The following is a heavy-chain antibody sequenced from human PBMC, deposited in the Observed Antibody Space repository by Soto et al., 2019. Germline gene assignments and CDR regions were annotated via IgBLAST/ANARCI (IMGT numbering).Heavy chain of an antibody. J-gene: IGHJ6*02. D-gene: IGHD1-1*01. V-gene: IGHV3-30*18. CDR2: ISYDGSNK. CDR1: GFTFSSYG. Sequence: GGSLRLSCAASGFTFSSYGMHWVRQAPGKGLEWVAVISYDGSNKYYADSVKGRFTISRDNSKNTLYLQMNSLRAEDTAVYYCAKDEMVQLEEKYYYYYGMDVWGQGTTVTVSS. CDR3: AKDEMVQLEEKYYYYYGMDV.